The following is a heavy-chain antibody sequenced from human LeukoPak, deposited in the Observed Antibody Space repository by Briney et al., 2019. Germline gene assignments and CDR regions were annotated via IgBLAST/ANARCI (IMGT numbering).Heavy chain of an antibody. Sequence: PGGSLRLSCAASGFTFSSYAMSWVRQAPGKGLEWVSAISGSGGSTYYADSVKGRFTISRDNSKNTLYLQMNSLRAEDTAVYYCARPYLSSPGYYDFWSGYYLWGQGTLVTVSS. V-gene: IGHV3-23*01. CDR2: ISGSGGST. CDR3: ARPYLSSPGYYDFWSGYYL. D-gene: IGHD3-3*01. CDR1: GFTFSSYA. J-gene: IGHJ4*02.